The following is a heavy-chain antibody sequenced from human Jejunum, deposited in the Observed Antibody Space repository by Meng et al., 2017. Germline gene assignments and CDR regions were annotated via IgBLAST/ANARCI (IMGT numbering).Heavy chain of an antibody. CDR2: ISWNSNSI. CDR1: GFTLDDYA. D-gene: IGHD3-22*01. V-gene: IGHV3-9*01. CDR3: EKGGYYDSSGNYYIDYYYGMDV. Sequence: SLKISCAASGFTLDDYAMHWVRQAPGKGLEWVSGISWNSNSIGYADSVKGRFTISRDNAKNSLYLQMYSLRTEDTALYYCEKGGYYDSSGNYYIDYYYGMDVWGQGTTVTGYS. J-gene: IGHJ6*02.